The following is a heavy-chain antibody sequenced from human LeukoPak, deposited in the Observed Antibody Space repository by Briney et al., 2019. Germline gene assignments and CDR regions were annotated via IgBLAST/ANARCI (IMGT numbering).Heavy chain of an antibody. Sequence: ASVKVSCKASGYTFTGYYMHWVRQAPGQGLEWMGWINPNSGGTNYAQKFQGRATMTRDTSISTAYMELSRLRSDDTAVYYCASSMVRGVITDNWFDPWGQGTLVTVSS. CDR3: ASSMVRGVITDNWFDP. V-gene: IGHV1-2*02. CDR1: GYTFTGYY. CDR2: INPNSGGT. J-gene: IGHJ5*02. D-gene: IGHD3-10*01.